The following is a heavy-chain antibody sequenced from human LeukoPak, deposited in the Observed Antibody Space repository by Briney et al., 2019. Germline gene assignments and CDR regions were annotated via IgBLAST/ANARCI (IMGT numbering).Heavy chain of an antibody. Sequence: GGSLRLSCAASGFTFSSYGMSWVRQAPGKGLEWVSGISGSGGSTYYADSVKGRFTISRDNSKNTLYLQLNTLRAEDTAVYYCARYIPSCGGDCNDGFDIWGQGTMVSVSS. CDR1: GFTFSSYG. D-gene: IGHD2-21*01. CDR3: ARYIPSCGGDCNDGFDI. J-gene: IGHJ3*02. V-gene: IGHV3-23*01. CDR2: ISGSGGST.